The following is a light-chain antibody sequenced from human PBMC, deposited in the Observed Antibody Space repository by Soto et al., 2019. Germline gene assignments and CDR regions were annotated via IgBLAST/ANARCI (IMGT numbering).Light chain of an antibody. CDR3: QQSSNWPYT. CDR2: DAS. J-gene: IGKJ2*01. CDR1: QSVSSY. Sequence: EIVLTQSPPTLSLSPGERATLSCRASQSVSSYLAWYQQKPGQAPRLLMYDASNRATGIPARFGGSGSGTDFTLTISSLEPEDFAVYYCQQSSNWPYTFGQGNKLEIK. V-gene: IGKV3-11*01.